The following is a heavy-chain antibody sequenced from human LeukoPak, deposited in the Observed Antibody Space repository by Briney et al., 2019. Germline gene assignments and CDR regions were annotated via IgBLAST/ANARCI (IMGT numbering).Heavy chain of an antibody. CDR1: GFTFSDYY. J-gene: IGHJ4*02. CDR2: ISGSGDNT. Sequence: GRSLRLSCAASGFTFSDYYMSWIRQAPGKGLEWVSAISGSGDNTYYADSVKGRFTISRDNSKNTLYLQMNSLRAEDTALYYCAKEVAGTTPYLDYWGQGTLVTVSS. D-gene: IGHD1-7*01. V-gene: IGHV3-23*01. CDR3: AKEVAGTTPYLDY.